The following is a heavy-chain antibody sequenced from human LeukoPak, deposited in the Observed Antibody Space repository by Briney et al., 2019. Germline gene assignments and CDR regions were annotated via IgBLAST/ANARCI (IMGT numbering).Heavy chain of an antibody. Sequence: PAGGSLRLSCAASGSTFSSYWMSWVRQAPGKGLEWVANIKQDGSEKYYVDSVKGRFTISRDNAKNSLYLQMNSLRAEDTAVYYCARGDDCSGGSCYLFDYYYMDVWGKGTTVTVSS. CDR3: ARGDDCSGGSCYLFDYYYMDV. CDR2: IKQDGSEK. V-gene: IGHV3-7*01. J-gene: IGHJ6*03. D-gene: IGHD2-15*01. CDR1: GSTFSSYW.